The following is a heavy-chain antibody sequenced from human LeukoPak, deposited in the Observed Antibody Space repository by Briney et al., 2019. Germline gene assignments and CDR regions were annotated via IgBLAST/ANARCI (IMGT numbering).Heavy chain of an antibody. CDR1: GFSFTTYA. Sequence: GGSLRLSCAASGFSFTTYAMSWVRQAPGKGLEWVSGISGLGDNTYYVDSVKGRFTISRDNAKNTQYLQINSLRVEDTAVYYCARSLRSPRYCIDDTCYFDYWGQGTLVTVSS. V-gene: IGHV3-23*01. CDR3: ARSLRSPRYCIDDTCYFDY. J-gene: IGHJ4*02. CDR2: ISGLGDNT. D-gene: IGHD2-15*01.